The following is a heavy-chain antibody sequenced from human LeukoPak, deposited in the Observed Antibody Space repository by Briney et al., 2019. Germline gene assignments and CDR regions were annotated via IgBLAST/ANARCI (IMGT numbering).Heavy chain of an antibody. CDR2: INHSGST. CDR1: GGSFSGHY. CDR3: ARGGRSIAARSLDY. Sequence: PSETLSLTCAVYGGSFSGHYWNWIRQPPGKGLEGIGEINHSGSTNYNPSLKSRVTISVDTSKNQFSLKLSSVAAADTAVYYCARGGRSIAARSLDYWGQGTLVTVSS. J-gene: IGHJ4*02. D-gene: IGHD6-6*01. V-gene: IGHV4-34*01.